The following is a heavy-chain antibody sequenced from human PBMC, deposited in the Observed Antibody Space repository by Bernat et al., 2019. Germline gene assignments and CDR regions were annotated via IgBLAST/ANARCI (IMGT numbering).Heavy chain of an antibody. D-gene: IGHD2-2*01. CDR3: ARVRIPAAIEPGSYYYMDV. CDR1: GYSISSGYY. J-gene: IGHJ6*03. V-gene: IGHV4-38-2*01. CDR2: IYHSGST. Sequence: QVQLQESGPGLVKPSETLSLTCAVSGYSISSGYYWGWIRQPPGKGLEWIGSIYHSGSTYYNPALKSQVTISVDTSKNQFSLKLSSVTAADTAVYYCARVRIPAAIEPGSYYYMDVWGKGTTVTVSS.